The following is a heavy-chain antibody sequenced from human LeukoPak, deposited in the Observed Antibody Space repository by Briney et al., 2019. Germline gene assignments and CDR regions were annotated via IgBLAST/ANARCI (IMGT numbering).Heavy chain of an antibody. J-gene: IGHJ3*02. Sequence: PGGSLRLSCAASGFSFSTHGRHWVRQAPGKGLVWVSRINTDGSSTSYADSVKGRFTISRDNAKNTLYLQMNSLRAEDTAVYYCARWRTVLDASDIWGQGTMVTVSS. V-gene: IGHV3-74*01. CDR3: ARWRTVLDASDI. CDR2: INTDGSST. D-gene: IGHD4-17*01. CDR1: GFSFSTHG.